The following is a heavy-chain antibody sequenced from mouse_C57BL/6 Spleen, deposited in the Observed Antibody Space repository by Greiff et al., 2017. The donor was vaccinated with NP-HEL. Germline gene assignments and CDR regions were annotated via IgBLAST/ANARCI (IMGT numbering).Heavy chain of an antibody. J-gene: IGHJ4*01. V-gene: IGHV1-55*01. CDR1: GYTFTSYW. Sequence: QVQLQQPGAELVKPGASVKMSCKASGYTFTSYWITWVKQRPGQGLEWIGDLYPGSGSTNYNEKFKSKATLTVDTSSSTAYMQLSSLTSEDSAVYYCARRATVVANAMDYWGQGTSVTVSS. CDR2: LYPGSGST. CDR3: ARRATVVANAMDY. D-gene: IGHD1-1*01.